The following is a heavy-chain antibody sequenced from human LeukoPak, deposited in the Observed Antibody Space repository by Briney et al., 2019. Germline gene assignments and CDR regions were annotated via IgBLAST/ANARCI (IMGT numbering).Heavy chain of an antibody. CDR1: GYTFTGYY. V-gene: IGHV1-2*04. J-gene: IGHJ3*02. CDR2: INPNSGGT. Sequence: ASVKVSCKASGYTFTGYYMHWVRQAPGQGLEWMGWINPNSGGTNYAQKFQGWVTMTRDTSTSTVYMELSSLRSEDTAVYYCARGYQLPYDAFDIWGQGTMVTVSS. CDR3: ARGYQLPYDAFDI. D-gene: IGHD2-2*01.